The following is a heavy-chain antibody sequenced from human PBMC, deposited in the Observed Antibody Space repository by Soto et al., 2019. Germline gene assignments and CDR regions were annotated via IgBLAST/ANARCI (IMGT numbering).Heavy chain of an antibody. CDR1: GFTFSSYA. V-gene: IGHV3-23*01. D-gene: IGHD2-2*01. CDR3: ARAVPAAP. J-gene: IGHJ5*02. CDR2: ISSGGDYT. Sequence: EVQMLESGGDLVQPGGSLRLSCAASGFTFSSYAMSWVRQAPGKGLEWVSGISSGGDYTYNADSVKGRFSISRDNSKNTLYLQMSSLRADDTATYYCARAVPAAPGGQGTLVTVSS.